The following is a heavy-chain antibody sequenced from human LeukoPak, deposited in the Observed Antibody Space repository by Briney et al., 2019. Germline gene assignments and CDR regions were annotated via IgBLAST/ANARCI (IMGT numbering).Heavy chain of an antibody. D-gene: IGHD6-13*01. CDR3: ARRGWSSSWYTPTYYFDY. J-gene: IGHJ4*02. CDR1: GGSFSGYY. CDR2: INHSGST. Sequence: SETLSLTCAVYGGSFSGYYWSWIRQPPGKGLEWIGEINHSGSTNYNPSLKSRVTISVDTSKNQFPLKLSSVTAADTAVYYCARRGWSSSWYTPTYYFDYWGQGTLVTVSS. V-gene: IGHV4-34*01.